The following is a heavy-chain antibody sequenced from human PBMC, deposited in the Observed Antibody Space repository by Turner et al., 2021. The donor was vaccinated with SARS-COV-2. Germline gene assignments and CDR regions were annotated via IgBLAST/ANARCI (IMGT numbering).Heavy chain of an antibody. CDR2: IYYSEST. Sequence: QLPLPESGPGLVKPSETLSLTFPVSGGSISSSSYYWGWIRPPPGKGLEWIGSIYYSESTYNNPSLKSRVTISVDTAKNQFSLKLTAVTAADTAVYFCARHWEVAAAAYLARFDPWGQGTLVTVSS. D-gene: IGHD6-13*01. CDR1: GGSISSSSYY. V-gene: IGHV4-39*01. J-gene: IGHJ5*02. CDR3: ARHWEVAAAAYLARFDP.